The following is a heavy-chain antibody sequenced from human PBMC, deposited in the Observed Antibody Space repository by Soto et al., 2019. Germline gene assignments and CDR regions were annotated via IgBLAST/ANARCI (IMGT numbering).Heavy chain of an antibody. CDR2: IYYSGST. J-gene: IGHJ6*02. Sequence: SETLSLTCTVSGGSISSGGYYWSWIRQHPGKGLEWIGYIYYSGSTYYNPSLKSRVTISVDTSRDQFSLKLSSVTAADTAVYYCARAGRESAGLRYGHGGMDVWGQGTTVTVSS. V-gene: IGHV4-31*03. CDR1: GGSISSGGYY. CDR3: ARAGRESAGLRYGHGGMDV. D-gene: IGHD2-21*01.